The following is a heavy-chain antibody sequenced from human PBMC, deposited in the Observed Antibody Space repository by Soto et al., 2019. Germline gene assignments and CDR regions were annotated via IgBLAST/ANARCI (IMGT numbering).Heavy chain of an antibody. CDR3: AKDRVPDGRWNFDY. CDR1: GFTLNTYT. J-gene: IGHJ4*02. D-gene: IGHD3-10*01. CDR2: IFGGGTP. V-gene: IGHV3-23*01. Sequence: GGSLRLSCITSGFTLNTYTMNWVRQAPGRGLEWVAAIFGGGTPYYADSVKGRVTISKDNSKNTVYLQMNSLRAEDTAVYYCAKDRVPDGRWNFDYWGLGTLVNVSS.